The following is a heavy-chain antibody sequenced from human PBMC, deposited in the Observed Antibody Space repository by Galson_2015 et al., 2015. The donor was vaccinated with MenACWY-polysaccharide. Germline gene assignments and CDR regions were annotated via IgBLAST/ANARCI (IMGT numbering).Heavy chain of an antibody. CDR2: ISSGSGAR. D-gene: IGHD6-19*01. V-gene: IGHV3-48*01. Sequence: SLRLSCAASGFTFSNYNMNWVRQAPGKGLEWVSYISSGSGARYYAASVKGRFTISRDNAKNALYLQMDSLRAEDTAVYYCARQMAVAGTWDLEYWGQGTLVTVSS. J-gene: IGHJ4*02. CDR1: GFTFSNYN. CDR3: ARQMAVAGTWDLEY.